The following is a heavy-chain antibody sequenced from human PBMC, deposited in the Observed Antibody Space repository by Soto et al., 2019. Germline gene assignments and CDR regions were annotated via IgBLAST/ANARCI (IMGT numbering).Heavy chain of an antibody. CDR2: IIPIFGTA. J-gene: IGHJ6*02. V-gene: IGHV1-69*13. CDR3: ARERIMTTVTYYYYGMDV. D-gene: IGHD4-17*01. CDR1: GGTFSSYA. Sequence: ASVKVSCKASGGTFSSYAISWVRQAPGQGLEWMGGIIPIFGTANYAQKFQGRVTITADESTSTAYMELSSLRSEDTAVYYCARERIMTTVTYYYYGMDVWGQGTTVTVSS.